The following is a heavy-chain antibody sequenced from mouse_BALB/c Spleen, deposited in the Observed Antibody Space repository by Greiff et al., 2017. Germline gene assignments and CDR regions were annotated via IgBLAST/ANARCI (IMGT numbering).Heavy chain of an antibody. CDR2: ISTYYGDA. V-gene: IGHV1S137*01. CDR3: ASGARATWFAY. Sequence: QVQLQQSGAELVRPGVSVKISCKGSGYTFTDYAMHWVKQSHAKSLEWIGVISTYYGDASYNQKFKGKATMTVDKSSSTAYMELARLTSEDSAIYYCASGARATWFAYWGQGTLVTVSA. J-gene: IGHJ3*01. CDR1: GYTFTDYA. D-gene: IGHD3-1*01.